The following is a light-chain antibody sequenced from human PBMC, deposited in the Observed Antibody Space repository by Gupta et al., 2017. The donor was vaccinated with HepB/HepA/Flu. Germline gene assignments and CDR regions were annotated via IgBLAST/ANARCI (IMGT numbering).Light chain of an antibody. CDR2: DDN. Sequence: SSVLTQPPSVSVGPGKTARITCGGNNLGTYAVHWYQQQPGQAPGLVLYDDNDWPSGIPERFSGSNSGNTATLSISRVEAGDEDDYYCQMWDNFSDHVVFGGGTKLTVL. CDR1: NLGTYA. V-gene: IGLV3-21*03. J-gene: IGLJ2*01. CDR3: QMWDNFSDHVV.